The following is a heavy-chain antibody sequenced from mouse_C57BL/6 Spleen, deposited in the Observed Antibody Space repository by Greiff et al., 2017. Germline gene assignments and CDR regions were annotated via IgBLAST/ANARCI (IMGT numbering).Heavy chain of an antibody. Sequence: VQLLESGAELMKPGASVKLSCKATGYTFTGYWMKWVKQRPGHGLEWIGEILPGNGGTNYNEKFKGKATLTVDKSSSTAYMQLSSLTTEDSASYYCARAGVYSNSWYFDDWGKGTTVTVSS. J-gene: IGHJ1*03. CDR2: ILPGNGGT. D-gene: IGHD2-5*01. V-gene: IGHV1-9*01. CDR3: ARAGVYSNSWYFDD. CDR1: GYTFTGYW.